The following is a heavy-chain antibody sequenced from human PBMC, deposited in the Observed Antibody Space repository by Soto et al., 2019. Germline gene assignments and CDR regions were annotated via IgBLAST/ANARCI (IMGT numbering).Heavy chain of an antibody. CDR3: AREMATTDAFDI. V-gene: IGHV3-30-3*01. CDR1: GFTFSSYA. CDR2: ISYDGSNK. J-gene: IGHJ3*02. Sequence: GGSLRLSCAASGFTFSSYAMHWVRQAPGKGLEWVAVISYDGSNKYYADSVKGRFTISRDNSKNTLYLQMNSLRAEDTAVYYCAREMATTDAFDIWGQGTMVTVSS. D-gene: IGHD5-12*01.